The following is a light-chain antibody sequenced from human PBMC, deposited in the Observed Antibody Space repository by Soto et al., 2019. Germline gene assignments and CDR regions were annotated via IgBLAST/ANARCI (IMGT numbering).Light chain of an antibody. CDR3: SSYTSNNTVI. J-gene: IGLJ2*01. CDR2: EVS. V-gene: IGLV2-14*01. Sequence: QSVLTQPASVSGSPGQSITISCTGTSSDVGGYNYVSWYQQHPGKAPKLMICEVSNRPSGVSNRFSGSKSGNTASLTISGLQAEDEADYYCSSYTSNNTVIFGGGTKVTVL. CDR1: SSDVGGYNY.